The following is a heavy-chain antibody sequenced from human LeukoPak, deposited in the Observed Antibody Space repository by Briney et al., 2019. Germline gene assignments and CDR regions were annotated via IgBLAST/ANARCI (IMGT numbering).Heavy chain of an antibody. CDR1: GDSVSSNSAA. V-gene: IGHV6-1*01. CDR3: ARGERDPWVLDYYYGMDV. D-gene: IGHD5-24*01. J-gene: IGHJ6*04. CDR2: TYYRSKWYN. Sequence: SQTLSLTCAISGDSVSSNSAAWNWIRQSPSRGLEWLGRTYYRSKWYNDYAVSVKSRITINPDTSKNQFSLQLNSVTPEDTAVYYCARGERDPWVLDYYYGMDVWGEGTTVTVSS.